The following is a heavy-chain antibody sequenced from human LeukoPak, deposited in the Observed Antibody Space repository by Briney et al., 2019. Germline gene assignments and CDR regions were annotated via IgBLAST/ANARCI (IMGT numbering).Heavy chain of an antibody. CDR1: GFTFSGHS. J-gene: IGHJ6*02. CDR2: IFGNGVKT. V-gene: IGHV3-23*01. CDR3: ARVGDWSNYFGMDA. D-gene: IGHD3-16*01. Sequence: AGGSLRLSCAASGFTFSGHSMTWVRQTAGKGLEWVSVIFGNGVKTYYADSLKGRFTISRDNSKSTLYLQMNSLRADDTAVYYCARVGDWSNYFGMDAWGQGTTVSVSS.